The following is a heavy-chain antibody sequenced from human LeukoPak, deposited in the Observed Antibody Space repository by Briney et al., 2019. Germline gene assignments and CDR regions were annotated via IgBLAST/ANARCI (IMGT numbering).Heavy chain of an antibody. D-gene: IGHD4-17*01. Sequence: SGPTLVNPTQTLXLTCTFSGFSXXTSXVXXGWIRXXPGXALEWLALIYWDDDQRYSPSLKSRLTITKDTSKNQVVLTMTNVDPVDTATYYCAHSRDYGDLYYWGQGTLVTVSS. CDR3: AHSRDYGDLYY. J-gene: IGHJ4*02. CDR1: GFSXXTSXVX. CDR2: IYWDDDQ. V-gene: IGHV2-5*02.